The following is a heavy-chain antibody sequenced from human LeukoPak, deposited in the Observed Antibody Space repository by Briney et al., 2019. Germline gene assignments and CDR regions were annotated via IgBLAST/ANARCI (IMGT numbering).Heavy chain of an antibody. D-gene: IGHD2-2*01. Sequence: SVKVSCKASGGTFSSYAISWVRQAPGQGLEWVGGVIPIFGTANYAQKFQGRVTITTDESTSTAYMALSSLRSEDTAVYYCAREQYQPYYYYYMDVWGKGTTVTVSS. CDR2: VIPIFGTA. V-gene: IGHV1-69*05. CDR3: AREQYQPYYYYYMDV. J-gene: IGHJ6*03. CDR1: GGTFSSYA.